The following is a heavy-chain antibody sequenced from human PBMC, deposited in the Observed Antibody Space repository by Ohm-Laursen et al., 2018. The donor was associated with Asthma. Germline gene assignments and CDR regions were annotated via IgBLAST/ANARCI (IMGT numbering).Heavy chain of an antibody. J-gene: IGHJ5*02. CDR1: GGSISSGGYY. Sequence: TLSLTCTVSGGSISSGGYYWSWIRQHPGKGLEWIGYIYYSGSTYYNPSLKSRVTISVDTSKNQFSLKLSSVTAADTAVYYCAREGFQYWFDPWGQGTLVTVSS. V-gene: IGHV4-31*03. CDR3: AREGFQYWFDP. CDR2: IYYSGST.